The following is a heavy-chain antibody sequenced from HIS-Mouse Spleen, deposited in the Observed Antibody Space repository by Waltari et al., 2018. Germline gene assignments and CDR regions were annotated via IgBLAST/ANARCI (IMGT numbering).Heavy chain of an antibody. CDR1: GGSLSSISYY. D-gene: IGHD6-13*01. CDR2: IYYSGST. J-gene: IGHJ2*01. V-gene: IGHV4-39*07. CDR3: AREIPYSSSWYDWYFDL. Sequence: QLQLQESGPGLVKPSETLSLTCTVSGGSLSSISYYWGLIRQPPGKGLEWIGSIYYSGSTYYNPSLKSRVTISVDTSKNQFSLKLSSVTAADTAVYYCAREIPYSSSWYDWYFDLWGRGTLVTVSS.